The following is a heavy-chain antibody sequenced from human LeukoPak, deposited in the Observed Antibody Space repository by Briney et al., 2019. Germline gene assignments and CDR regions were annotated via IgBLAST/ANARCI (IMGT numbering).Heavy chain of an antibody. J-gene: IGHJ4*02. CDR2: MNPNSGNT. V-gene: IGHV1-8*01. Sequence: ASVKVSCKASGYTFTSYDINWVRQATGQGREWMGWMNPNSGNTGYAQKFQGRVTMTRNTSITTAYMELSSMRSEDTAVYYCARPFQNGARDFDYWGQGTLVTVSS. CDR1: GYTFTSYD. CDR3: ARPFQNGARDFDY. D-gene: IGHD2-8*01.